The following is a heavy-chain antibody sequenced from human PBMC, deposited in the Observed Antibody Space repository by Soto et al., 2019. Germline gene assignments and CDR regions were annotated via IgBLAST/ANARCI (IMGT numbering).Heavy chain of an antibody. CDR2: IYPGDSDT. D-gene: IGHD3-10*01. V-gene: IGHV5-51*01. CDR1: GYSFTSYW. CDR3: XRHGGSVKRSGSYGSGSYYSYYYYGMDV. Sequence: GESLKISCKGSGYSFTSYWIGWVRQMPGKGLEWMGIIYPGDSDTRYSPSFQGQVTISADXSISTAYLQWSSLKASDTAMYYCXRHGGSVKRSGSYGSGSYYSYYYYGMDVWGQGTTVTVS. J-gene: IGHJ6*02.